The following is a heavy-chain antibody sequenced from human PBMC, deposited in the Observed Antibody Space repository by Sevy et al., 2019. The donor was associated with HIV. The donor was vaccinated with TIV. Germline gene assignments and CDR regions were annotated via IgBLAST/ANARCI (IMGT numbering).Heavy chain of an antibody. CDR2: IYSGGST. V-gene: IGHV3-53*01. D-gene: IGHD3-3*01. Sequence: GGSLRLSCAASGFTVSSNYMSWVRQAPGKGLEWVSVIYSGGSTYYADSVKGRFTISRDNSKNTLYFQMNSLRAEDTAVYYCARAYYDFWSGYYRSLGAFDIWGQGTMVTVSS. CDR3: ARAYYDFWSGYYRSLGAFDI. J-gene: IGHJ3*02. CDR1: GFTVSSNY.